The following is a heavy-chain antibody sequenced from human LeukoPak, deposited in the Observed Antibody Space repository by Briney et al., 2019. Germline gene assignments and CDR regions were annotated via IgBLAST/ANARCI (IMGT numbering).Heavy chain of an antibody. CDR1: GYTLTELS. Sequence: ASVKVSCKVSGYTLTELSMHWVRQAPGKGLEWMGGFDPEDGETIYAQKFQGRVTMTEDTSTDTAYMELSSLRSGDTAVYYCATDLGYSSYSPFDPWGQGALVTVSS. D-gene: IGHD6-13*01. J-gene: IGHJ5*02. CDR2: FDPEDGET. CDR3: ATDLGYSSYSPFDP. V-gene: IGHV1-24*01.